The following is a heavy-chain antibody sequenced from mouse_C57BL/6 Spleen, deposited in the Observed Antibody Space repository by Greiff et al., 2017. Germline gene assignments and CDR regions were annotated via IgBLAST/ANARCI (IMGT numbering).Heavy chain of an antibody. J-gene: IGHJ2*01. CDR2: IYPGDGDT. Sequence: VQLQQSGPELVKPGASVKISCTASGYAFSSSWMNWVKQRPGKGLEWIGRIYPGDGDTNYNGKFKGKATLTADKSSSTAYMQLSSLTSEDSAVYFCTRSDYGSSYFDYWGQGTTLTVSS. V-gene: IGHV1-82*01. CDR3: TRSDYGSSYFDY. CDR1: GYAFSSSW. D-gene: IGHD1-1*01.